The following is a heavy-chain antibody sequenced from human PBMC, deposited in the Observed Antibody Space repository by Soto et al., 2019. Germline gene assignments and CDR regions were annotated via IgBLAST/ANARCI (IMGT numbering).Heavy chain of an antibody. Sequence: SETLSLTCTVSGGSISSSSYYWGWIRQPPGEGLEWIGSIYYSGNTYYNPSLKSRVTISVDTSKNQFSLKLSSVTAADTAVYYCARLGGVRGVMIGWGQGTLVTVSS. CDR1: GGSISSSSYY. D-gene: IGHD3-10*01. V-gene: IGHV4-39*01. CDR2: IYYSGNT. J-gene: IGHJ4*02. CDR3: ARLGGVRGVMIG.